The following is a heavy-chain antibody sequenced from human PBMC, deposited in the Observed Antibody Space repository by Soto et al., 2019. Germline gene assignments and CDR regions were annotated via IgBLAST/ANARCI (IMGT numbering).Heavy chain of an antibody. D-gene: IGHD2-15*01. Sequence: SETLSLTCTVSGGSISSYYWSWIRQPPGKGLEWIGYIYYSGSTNYNPSLKSRVTISVDTSKNQFSLKLSSVTAADTAVYYCARGGRLGYCSGGSCYASFDYWGQGTLVTVSS. V-gene: IGHV4-59*08. CDR3: ARGGRLGYCSGGSCYASFDY. CDR2: IYYSGST. J-gene: IGHJ4*02. CDR1: GGSISSYY.